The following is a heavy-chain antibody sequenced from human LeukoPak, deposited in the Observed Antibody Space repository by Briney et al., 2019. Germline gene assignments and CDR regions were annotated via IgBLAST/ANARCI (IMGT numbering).Heavy chain of an antibody. CDR1: GFSFSSYY. CDR3: VAYNWDYPDY. Sequence: GGSLRLSCAASGFSFSSYYMYWVRQAPEKGLVWVSRIRTDGNTAYADSVKGRFTISRDNAKNTLYLQMNSLRAEDTAVYYCVAYNWDYPDYWGQGTLVTVSS. V-gene: IGHV3-74*01. D-gene: IGHD1-20*01. J-gene: IGHJ4*02. CDR2: IRTDGNT.